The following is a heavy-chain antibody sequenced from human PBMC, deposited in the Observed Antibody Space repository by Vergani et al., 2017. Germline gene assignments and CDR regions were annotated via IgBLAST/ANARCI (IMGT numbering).Heavy chain of an antibody. CDR2: IYPNGNG. J-gene: IGHJ5*02. CDR1: GGSMSDFY. Sequence: QVHLQESGPGVVKPSDTLSLTCTVSGGSMSDFYWTWIRQPAGRGLEWIARIYPNGNGNYNESLRSRLTMSIDTSRSQFSLSLSSVTAADTAVYYCARGNCGVNCPKYNWLAPWGRGILVTVSS. D-gene: IGHD2-21*01. V-gene: IGHV4-4*07. CDR3: ARGNCGVNCPKYNWLAP.